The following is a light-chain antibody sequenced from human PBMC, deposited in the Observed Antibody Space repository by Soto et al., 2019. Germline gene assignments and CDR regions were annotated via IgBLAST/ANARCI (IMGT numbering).Light chain of an antibody. CDR1: SSDVGGYNY. Sequence: QSVLTQPPSASGSPGQSVTISCTGTSSDVGGYNYVSWYQQHPGKAPKLMIYEVSKRPSGVPDRFSGSKSGNTASLTVSGLQAEDEADYYCRSYAGSNNFEVFGTGTRVTV. V-gene: IGLV2-8*01. J-gene: IGLJ1*01. CDR3: RSYAGSNNFEV. CDR2: EVS.